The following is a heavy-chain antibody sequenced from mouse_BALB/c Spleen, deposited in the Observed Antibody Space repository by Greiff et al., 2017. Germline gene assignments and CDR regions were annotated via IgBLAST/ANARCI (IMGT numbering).Heavy chain of an antibody. D-gene: IGHD2-4*01. CDR3: ARDTLITTETRFDY. V-gene: IGHV7-3*02. CDR2: IRNKANGYTT. CDR1: GFTFTDYY. Sequence: EVQVVESGGGLVQPGGSLRLSCATSGFTFTDYYMRWVRQPPGKALEWLGFIRNKANGYTTEYSASVKGRFTISRDNYQSIHYLQMNNLRAEDSANYCCARDTLITTETRFDYWGQGTTLTVSS. J-gene: IGHJ2*01.